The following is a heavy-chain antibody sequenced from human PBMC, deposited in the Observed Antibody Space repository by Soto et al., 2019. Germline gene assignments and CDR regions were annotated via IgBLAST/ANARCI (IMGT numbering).Heavy chain of an antibody. CDR3: ARDPPSRLVMYYYGLDV. J-gene: IGHJ6*02. CDR2: ISSDGNTK. CDR1: GFTFSNFA. Sequence: PGGSLRLSCAASGFTFSNFAMYWVRQAPGKGLEWVAVISSDGNTKYYADSVKARFIISRGNSMNTLFLQMNSLRAEDTAVYYCARDPPSRLVMYYYGLDVWGQGTTVTVSS. D-gene: IGHD2-21*01. V-gene: IGHV3-30-3*01.